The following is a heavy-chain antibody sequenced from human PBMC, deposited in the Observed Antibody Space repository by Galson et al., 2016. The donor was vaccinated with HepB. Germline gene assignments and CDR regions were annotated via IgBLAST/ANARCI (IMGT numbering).Heavy chain of an antibody. CDR2: IWYDGSNT. V-gene: IGHV3-33*03. J-gene: IGHJ5*02. CDR1: GFTFTSYG. Sequence: SLRLSCATSGFTFTSYGMHWVRQAPGKGLEWVAVIWYDGSNTFYGDSVKGRFIISRDNSKNTLYLHMNRLKVDDTAIYYCAKENNWFGGPNFGAWGQGAQVTVSS. D-gene: IGHD3-10*01. CDR3: AKENNWFGGPNFGA.